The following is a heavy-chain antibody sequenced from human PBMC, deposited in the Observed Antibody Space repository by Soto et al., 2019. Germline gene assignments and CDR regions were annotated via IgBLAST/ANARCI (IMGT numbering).Heavy chain of an antibody. CDR1: GYSFTSYW. V-gene: IGHV5-51*01. J-gene: IGHJ4*02. D-gene: IGHD3-3*01. CDR2: IYPGDSDT. Sequence: GESLKISCKGSGYSFTSYWIGWVRQMPGKGLEWMGIIYPGDSDTRYSPSFQGQVTISADKSISTAYLQWSSLKASDTAMYYCARPPIRFLEWLYYTNWGQGTLVTVSS. CDR3: ARPPIRFLEWLYYTN.